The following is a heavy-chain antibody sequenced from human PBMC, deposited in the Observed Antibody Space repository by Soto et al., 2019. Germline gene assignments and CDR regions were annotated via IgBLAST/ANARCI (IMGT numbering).Heavy chain of an antibody. D-gene: IGHD5-18*01. CDR1: GGSFSGYY. CDR3: ARGGGYSFGFDYYYGMDV. V-gene: IGHV4-34*01. CDR2: INHSGST. Sequence: KPSETLSLTCDVYGGSFSGYYWSWIRQPPGKGLEWIGEINHSGSTNYNPSLKSRTTISAHTSKNQLSLKVSSVTAADTAVYYCARGGGYSFGFDYYYGMDVWGQGTTVTVYS. J-gene: IGHJ6*02.